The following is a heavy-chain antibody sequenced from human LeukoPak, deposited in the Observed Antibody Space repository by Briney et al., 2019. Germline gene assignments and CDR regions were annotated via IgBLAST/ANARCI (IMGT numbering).Heavy chain of an antibody. CDR2: ISAYNGNT. CDR3: ARDRACGYSYGFGNDY. V-gene: IGHV1-18*01. CDR1: GYTFTSYG. Sequence: ASVKVSCKASGYTFTSYGISWVRQAPGQGLEWMGWISAYNGNTNYAQKLQGRATMTTDTSTSTAYMELRSLRSDDTAVYYCARDRACGYSYGFGNDYWGQGTLVTVSS. D-gene: IGHD5-18*01. J-gene: IGHJ4*02.